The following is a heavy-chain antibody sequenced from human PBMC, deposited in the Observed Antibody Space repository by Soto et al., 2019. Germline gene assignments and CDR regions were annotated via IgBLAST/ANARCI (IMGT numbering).Heavy chain of an antibody. CDR3: VNIVGTDLLAF. CDR2: TYYRSKWYY. CDR1: GASVSSNHAT. V-gene: IGHV6-1*01. D-gene: IGHD2-15*01. J-gene: IGHJ4*02. Sequence: SQTISLTCAISGASVSSNHATWAWIRQSPSRGLEWLGRTYYRSKWYYDYALSVKSRITINPDTSNNQLSLQLNSVTPDDTAVYYCVNIVGTDLLAFRGQRTFGSGSS.